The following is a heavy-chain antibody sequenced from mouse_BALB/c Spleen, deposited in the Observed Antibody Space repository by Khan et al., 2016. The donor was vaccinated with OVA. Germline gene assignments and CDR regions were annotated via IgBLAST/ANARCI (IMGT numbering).Heavy chain of an antibody. J-gene: IGHJ4*01. V-gene: IGHV2-6-7*01. Sequence: QVQLQQSGPGPVAPSQSLSITCTVSGFSLTGYGVNWVRQPPGKGLEWLGMLWGDGSTDYTSALKSRLSIRKDNSKRPVFLKMNSLQTDDTARYYCARAYYANYREAMDYWGQGTSVTGAS. CDR1: GFSLTGYG. D-gene: IGHD2-10*01. CDR2: LWGDGST. CDR3: ARAYYANYREAMDY.